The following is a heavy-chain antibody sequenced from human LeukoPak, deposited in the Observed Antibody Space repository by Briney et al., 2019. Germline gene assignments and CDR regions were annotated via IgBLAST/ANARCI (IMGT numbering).Heavy chain of an antibody. D-gene: IGHD3-10*01. CDR1: GYSISSGYY. CDR2: IYHSGST. V-gene: IGHV4-38-2*01. CDR3: ARGVRGVDYFDY. J-gene: IGHJ4*02. Sequence: PSETLSPTCAVSGYSISSGYYWGWIRQPPGKGLEWIGSIYHSGSTYYNPSLKSRVTISVDTSKNQFSLKLSSVTAADTAVYYCARGVRGVDYFDYWGQGTLVTVSS.